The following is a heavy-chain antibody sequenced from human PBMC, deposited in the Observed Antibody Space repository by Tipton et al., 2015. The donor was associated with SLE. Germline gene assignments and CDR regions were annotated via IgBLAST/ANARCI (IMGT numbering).Heavy chain of an antibody. CDR3: AKGSGWYKD. D-gene: IGHD6-19*01. CDR1: GGSISSSRYY. J-gene: IGHJ4*02. CDR2: SNDSGNT. V-gene: IGHV4-39*07. Sequence: TLSLTCTVSGGSISSSRYYWVWIRQPPGKGLEWIGTSNDSGNTYYNPSLKSRITISMDTSKNQFSLRLSSVIAADTAVFYCAKGSGWYKDWGRGILVTVSS.